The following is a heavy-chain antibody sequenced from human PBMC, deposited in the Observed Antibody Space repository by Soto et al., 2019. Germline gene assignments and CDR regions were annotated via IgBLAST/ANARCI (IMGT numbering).Heavy chain of an antibody. V-gene: IGHV3-15*07. CDR3: TTDRIEYKAVAGSDAFDI. D-gene: IGHD6-19*01. CDR1: GFIFSNAW. J-gene: IGHJ3*02. CDR2: IKSKTDGGTR. Sequence: EVRLVESGGGLVKPGGSLRLSCAASGFIFSNAWVNWVRQAPGKGLEWVGRIKSKTDGGTRDYAAPVKGRVTISRDDSEHTVYLQMNSLKTVDTGVYYGTTDRIEYKAVAGSDAFDIWGQGTMVIVSS.